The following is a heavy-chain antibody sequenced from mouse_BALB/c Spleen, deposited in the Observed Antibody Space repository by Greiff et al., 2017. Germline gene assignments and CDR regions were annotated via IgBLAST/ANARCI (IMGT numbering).Heavy chain of an antibody. Sequence: EVKLQESGPELVKPGASVKMSCKASGYTFTSYVMHWVKQKPGQGLEWIGYINPYNDGTKYNEKFKGKATLTSDKSSSTAYMELSSLTSEDSAVYYCAKGQLGLPLAMDYWGQGTSVTVSS. CDR3: AKGQLGLPLAMDY. D-gene: IGHD3-2*01. CDR1: GYTFTSYV. V-gene: IGHV1-14*01. CDR2: INPYNDGT. J-gene: IGHJ4*01.